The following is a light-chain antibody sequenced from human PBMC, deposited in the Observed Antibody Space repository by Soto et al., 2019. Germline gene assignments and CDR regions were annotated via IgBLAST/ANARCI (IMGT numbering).Light chain of an antibody. CDR2: EGS. CDR1: SSDVGSYNL. V-gene: IGLV2-23*01. Sequence: QSALTQPASVSGSPGQSITISCTGTSSDVGSYNLVSWYQQHPGKAPKLMIYEGSKRPSGVSNRVSGSKSVNTDSLTISGLQAEDEAGYYCCSYAGSSTYVFGTGTKVTVL. CDR3: CSYAGSSTYV. J-gene: IGLJ1*01.